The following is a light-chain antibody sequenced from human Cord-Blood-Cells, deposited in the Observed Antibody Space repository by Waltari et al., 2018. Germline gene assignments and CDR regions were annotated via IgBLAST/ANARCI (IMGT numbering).Light chain of an antibody. CDR1: QSVSSN. Sequence: EIAMMQSPAPLSASLGERATLSGRASQSVSSNLAWYQQKPGQAPRLLIYGASTRATGIPARFSGSGSGTDFTLTISSLESEDFAVYYCQQYNNWPRTFGQGTKVEIK. CDR3: QQYNNWPRT. V-gene: IGKV3-15*01. J-gene: IGKJ1*01. CDR2: GAS.